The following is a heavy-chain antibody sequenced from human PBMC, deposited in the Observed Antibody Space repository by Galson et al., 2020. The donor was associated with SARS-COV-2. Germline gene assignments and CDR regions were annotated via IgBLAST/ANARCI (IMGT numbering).Heavy chain of an antibody. J-gene: IGHJ2*01. V-gene: IGHV3-30*18. CDR1: GFTFNNYA. D-gene: IGHD2-21*01. CDR2: ISYEGSIQ. CDR3: TKVSPQFQLGSYWYFDL. Sequence: GGSLRLSCAASGFTFNNYAIHWVRQAPGKGLEWLALISYEGSIQVYADTVKGRSAISRDTSKNTVYLQVSSLRPEDTAIYYCTKVSPQFQLGSYWYFDLWGRGTLVTVAS.